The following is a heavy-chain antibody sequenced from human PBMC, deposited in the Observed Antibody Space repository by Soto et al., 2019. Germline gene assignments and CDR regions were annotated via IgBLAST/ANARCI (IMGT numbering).Heavy chain of an antibody. J-gene: IGHJ4*02. CDR3: ASAAVTGTAGLDF. CDR1: GYIFTSYY. D-gene: IGHD6-19*01. CDR2: INPNSGGT. V-gene: IGHV1-2*02. Sequence: ASVKVSCKASGYIFTSYYMHWVRQAPGQGLEWMGWINPNSGGTKSAEKFQGRVTMTRDTSISMAYMELSRLTSDDTAVYYCASAAVTGTAGLDFWGQGTQVTVSS.